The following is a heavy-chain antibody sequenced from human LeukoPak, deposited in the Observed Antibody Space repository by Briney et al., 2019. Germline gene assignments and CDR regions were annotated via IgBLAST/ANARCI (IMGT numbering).Heavy chain of an antibody. CDR3: ASSPVITRD. V-gene: IGHV3-74*01. J-gene: IGHJ4*02. CDR1: GITFSNYW. Sequence: PGGSLRLSCAASGITFSNYWMHWVRQAPGKGLGWVSRINSDGSRITYADSVKGRFTISRDNAKNTLYLQMNSLRVEDTAVYYCASSPVITRDWGQGTLVTVSS. CDR2: INSDGSRI. D-gene: IGHD3-22*01.